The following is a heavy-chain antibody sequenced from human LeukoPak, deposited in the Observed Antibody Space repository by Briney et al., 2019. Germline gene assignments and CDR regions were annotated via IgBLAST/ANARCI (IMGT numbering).Heavy chain of an antibody. V-gene: IGHV3-23*01. CDR2: ISGSSAST. J-gene: IGHJ5*02. Sequence: GSLRLSCAASGFTFSDYYMSWIRQAPGKGLEWVSCISGSSASTFYADSVKGRFTISRDNSKNTLYLQMNSLRAEDTAVYYCAKDFAPTAWGQGTLVTVSS. CDR3: AKDFAPTA. CDR1: GFTFSDYY.